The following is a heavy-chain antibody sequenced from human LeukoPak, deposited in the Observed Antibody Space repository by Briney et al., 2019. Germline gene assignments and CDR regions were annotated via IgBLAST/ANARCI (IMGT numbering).Heavy chain of an antibody. CDR1: GFTFSSYS. CDR2: ISSSSSYI. CDR3: ARDRRVYYYPNYFDY. Sequence: KAGGSLRLSYAASGFTFSSYSMNWVRQAPGKGLEWVSSISSSSSYIYYADSVKGRFTISRDNAKNSLYLQMNSLRAEDTAVYYCARDRRVYYYPNYFDYWGQGTLVTVSS. D-gene: IGHD3-22*01. J-gene: IGHJ4*02. V-gene: IGHV3-21*01.